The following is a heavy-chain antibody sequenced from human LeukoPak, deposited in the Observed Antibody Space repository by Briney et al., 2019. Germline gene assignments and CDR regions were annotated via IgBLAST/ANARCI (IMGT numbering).Heavy chain of an antibody. CDR2: IYSGGNT. J-gene: IGHJ3*02. CDR1: GFTLSSSY. V-gene: IGHV3-66*02. D-gene: IGHD3-16*02. Sequence: PGGSLRLACAASGFTLSSSYMNWVRQAPGKGLEWVSVIYSGGNTYYADSVKGRFTFSRDSSKNTLYLQLNSLRAEDTAVYYCARVAFGGVIAGAFDIWGQGTMVTVSS. CDR3: ARVAFGGVIAGAFDI.